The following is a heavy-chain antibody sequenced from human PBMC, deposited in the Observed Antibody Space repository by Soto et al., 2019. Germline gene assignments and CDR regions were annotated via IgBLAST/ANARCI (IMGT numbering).Heavy chain of an antibody. CDR1: GFTFSGNG. D-gene: IGHD3-3*01. V-gene: IGHV3-33*01. CDR2: IGYDGSTK. CDR3: ARPSYDFWSGYYHPFDL. J-gene: IGHJ5*02. Sequence: QVQLVESGGGGGQPGNSRRLSCAASGFTFSGNGFHWVRRAPGKGLEWVAIIGYDGSTKYFADSVKGRFTISRDNSKNMVYLQMNSLRADDTAVYYCARPSYDFWSGYYHPFDLWGQGTLVTVSS.